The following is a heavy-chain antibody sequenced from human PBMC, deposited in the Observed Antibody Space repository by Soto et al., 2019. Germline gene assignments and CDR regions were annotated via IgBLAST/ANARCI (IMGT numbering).Heavy chain of an antibody. CDR1: GDSVSSNSVT. J-gene: IGHJ4*02. CDR3: ARESTGYYYRYFDC. Sequence: PSQTLSLTCAISGDSVSSNSVTWNWIRQSPSTGLEWLGRTYYRSQWYDDYAESVKSRISITPDTSKNQFSLRLNSVTPEDTAVYYCARESTGYYYRYFDCWGQGTLVTVS. CDR2: TYYRSQWYD. V-gene: IGHV6-1*01. D-gene: IGHD3-22*01.